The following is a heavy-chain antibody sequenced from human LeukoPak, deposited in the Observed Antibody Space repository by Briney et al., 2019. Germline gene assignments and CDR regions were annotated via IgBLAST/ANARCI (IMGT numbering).Heavy chain of an antibody. D-gene: IGHD2-15*01. V-gene: IGHV3-7*01. CDR3: ARFGYVAAVDV. J-gene: IGHJ4*02. Sequence: GGSPRLSCAASGFSFSAYWMTWVRQAPGTGLEWVANIDPAGSETYYVDPVKGRFSISRDNAKNLVYLQMNSLRAEDTAVYHCARFGYVAAVDVWGQGTPVTVSS. CDR2: IDPAGSET. CDR1: GFSFSAYW.